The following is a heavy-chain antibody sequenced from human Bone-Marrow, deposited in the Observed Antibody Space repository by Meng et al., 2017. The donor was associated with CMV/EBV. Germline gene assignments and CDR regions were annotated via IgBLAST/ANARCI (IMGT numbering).Heavy chain of an antibody. J-gene: IGHJ6*02. CDR3: ARGLRYFDWLSPSDYYYCIDV. Sequence: SVKVSCKTSGGSFSNYPINWVRQAPGQGLEWMGRFIPMFNITGFAQRFQGRVSITADTPTSTGYMELSRLTSEDTAVYFCARGLRYFDWLSPSDYYYCIDVWGQGTPVTVSS. D-gene: IGHD3-9*01. CDR2: FIPMFNIT. V-gene: IGHV1-69*02. CDR1: GGSFSNYP.